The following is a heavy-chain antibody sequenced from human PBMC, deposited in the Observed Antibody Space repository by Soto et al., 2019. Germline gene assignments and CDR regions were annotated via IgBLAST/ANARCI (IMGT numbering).Heavy chain of an antibody. CDR2: ISGSGGRT. J-gene: IGHJ3*02. CDR1: GFTFSSYA. V-gene: IGHV3-23*01. Sequence: GGSLRLSCAASGFTFSSYAMSWVRQAPGKGLEWVSAISGSGGRTYYADSVQGGFTISRDNSKNTLYLKMNRLRTEDEAVDYCAKDLNGSGSYDAFDIWGQGTMVTVSS. CDR3: AKDLNGSGSYDAFDI. D-gene: IGHD3-10*01.